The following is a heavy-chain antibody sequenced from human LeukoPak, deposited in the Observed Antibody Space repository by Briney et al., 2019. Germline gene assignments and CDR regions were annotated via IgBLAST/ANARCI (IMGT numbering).Heavy chain of an antibody. CDR1: GGTFSSYA. CDR2: IIPIFGTA. CDR3: VRGNNYPPEYYYYYYGMDV. J-gene: IGHJ6*02. D-gene: IGHD1-20*01. V-gene: IGHV1-69*13. Sequence: ASVKVSCKASGGTFSSYAISWVRQAPGQGLEWMGGIIPIFGTANYAQKFQGRVTITADESTSTAYMELSSLRSEDTAVYYCVRGNNYPPEYYYYYYGMDVWGQGTTVTVSS.